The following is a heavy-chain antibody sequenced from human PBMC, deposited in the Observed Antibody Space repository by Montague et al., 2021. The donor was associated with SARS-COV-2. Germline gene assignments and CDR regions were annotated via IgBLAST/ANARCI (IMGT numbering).Heavy chain of an antibody. Sequence: SLRLSCAASGITFHSYGIRWVRQAPGKGLEWVAVIWYDGINKYYADSVKGRFTISRDNSKNTLYLQMNNLRAEDTAVYYCAKDDYDILYGYYRFDYWGQGTLVTVSS. D-gene: IGHD3-9*01. V-gene: IGHV3-33*06. CDR3: AKDDYDILYGYYRFDY. J-gene: IGHJ4*02. CDR1: GITFHSYG. CDR2: IWYDGINK.